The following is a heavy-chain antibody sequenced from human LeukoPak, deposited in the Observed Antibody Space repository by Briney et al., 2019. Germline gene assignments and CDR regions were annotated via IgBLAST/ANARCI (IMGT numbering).Heavy chain of an antibody. CDR3: ARKRGYSRSRSDY. D-gene: IGHD5-12*01. CDR1: GGSFSGYY. CDR2: INHSGST. Sequence: PSETLSLTCAVYGGSFSGYYWSWIRQPPGKGLEWIGEINHSGSTNYNPSLKSRVTISVDTSKNQFSLKLSSVTAADTAVYYCARKRGYSRSRSDYWGQGTLVTVSS. J-gene: IGHJ4*02. V-gene: IGHV4-34*01.